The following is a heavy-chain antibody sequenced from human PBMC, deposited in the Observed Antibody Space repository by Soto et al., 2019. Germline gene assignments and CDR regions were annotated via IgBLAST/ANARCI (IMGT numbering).Heavy chain of an antibody. CDR2: IKGDESNT. CDR3: ARGALRAYYLDY. Sequence: EVQLVESGGGLVQPGGSLRLSCAASGFTFSTYWMHWVPQAPGKGLVWVSRIKGDESNTNYADSVKGRFTISRDNAKNTLYLQMNSLRAEDTAMYYCARGALRAYYLDYWGQGALVTVSS. CDR1: GFTFSTYW. J-gene: IGHJ4*02. V-gene: IGHV3-74*01. D-gene: IGHD3-10*01.